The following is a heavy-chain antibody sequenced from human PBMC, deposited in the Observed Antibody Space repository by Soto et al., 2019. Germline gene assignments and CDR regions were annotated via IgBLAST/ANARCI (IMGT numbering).Heavy chain of an antibody. V-gene: IGHV4-30-4*01. CDR2: IYYSGST. Sequence: QVQLQESGPGLVKPSQTLSLTCTVSGGSISSGDYYWSWIRQPPGKGLEWIGYIYYSGSTYYNPSLKSRVTMSVDTSKSQFSRKLSSVTAADAAVYYCARGHVDTAMDNFDYWGQGTLVTVSS. J-gene: IGHJ4*02. CDR1: GGSISSGDYY. D-gene: IGHD5-18*01. CDR3: ARGHVDTAMDNFDY.